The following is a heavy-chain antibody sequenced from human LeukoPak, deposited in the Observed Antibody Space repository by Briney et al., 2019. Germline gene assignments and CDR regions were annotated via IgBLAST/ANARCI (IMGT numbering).Heavy chain of an antibody. CDR2: ISGSGGST. CDR1: GFTFSSYA. J-gene: IGHJ4*02. D-gene: IGHD2-15*01. CDR3: AKIRLLGYCSGGSCRPVDY. V-gene: IGHV3-23*01. Sequence: PGGSLRLSCAASGFTFSSYAMSWVRQAPGKGLEWVSAISGSGGSTYYADSVKGRFTISRDNSKNTLFLQMNSLRADDTAVYCCAKIRLLGYCSGGSCRPVDYWGQGTLVTVSS.